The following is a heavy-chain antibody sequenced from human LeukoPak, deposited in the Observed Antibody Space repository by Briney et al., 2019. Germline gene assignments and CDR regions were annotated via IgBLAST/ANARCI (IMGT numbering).Heavy chain of an antibody. Sequence: ASVKVSCKASGYTFTSYAITWVRQAPGQGLEWMGWISAYNGNTNYAQKLQGRVTMTTDTSTSTACMELRSLRFDDMAVYYCARAEQCSSTSCYHAWGQGTLVTVSS. J-gene: IGHJ5*02. CDR2: ISAYNGNT. CDR3: ARAEQCSSTSCYHA. CDR1: GYTFTSYA. D-gene: IGHD2-2*01. V-gene: IGHV1-18*03.